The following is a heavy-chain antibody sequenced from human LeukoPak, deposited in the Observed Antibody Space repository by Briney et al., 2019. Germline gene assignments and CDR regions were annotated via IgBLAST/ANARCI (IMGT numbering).Heavy chain of an antibody. V-gene: IGHV4-39*01. Sequence: SETLSLTCTVSGDSVSDSIHYWGWIRQPPGKGLEWIGNIYYTGSTYSNPSLRSRVTMSVDTSKNQFSLKMSSVTAADTAVYYCARLTKGRFFDYVFDFWGRGTLLTVSS. CDR1: GDSVSDSIHY. D-gene: IGHD3-9*01. CDR3: ARLTKGRFFDYVFDF. J-gene: IGHJ4*02. CDR2: IYYTGST.